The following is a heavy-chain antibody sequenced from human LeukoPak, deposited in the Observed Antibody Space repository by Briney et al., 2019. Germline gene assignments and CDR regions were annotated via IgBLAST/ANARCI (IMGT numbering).Heavy chain of an antibody. V-gene: IGHV3-11*01. CDR3: ARAKGSGTYSAWFES. Sequence: GGSLRHSCAASGFSFSDYYMSWVRQAPGKGPEWISSISHRDNSADYIESVKGRFTVSRDNAKESLYLQMNSLRVEDTAIYYCARAKGSGTYSAWFESWGQGTLFTVSS. J-gene: IGHJ5*01. CDR1: GFSFSDYY. CDR2: ISHRDNSA. D-gene: IGHD3-10*01.